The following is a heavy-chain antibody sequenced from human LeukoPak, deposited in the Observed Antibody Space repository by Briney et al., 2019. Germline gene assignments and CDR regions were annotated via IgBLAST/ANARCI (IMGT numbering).Heavy chain of an antibody. CDR2: INPSGGST. V-gene: IGHV1-46*04. Sequence: ASMKVSCKASGYTFTSYYMHWVRHAPGQGLEWMGIINPSGGSTSYAQKWQGRVTMTRDKSTSTVYMELSSLRSEDTAVYYWARGRRLGYYDSSGYYYGENYYYYMDVWGKGTTVTVSS. CDR1: GYTFTSYY. J-gene: IGHJ6*03. D-gene: IGHD3-22*01. CDR3: ARGRRLGYYDSSGYYYGENYYYYMDV.